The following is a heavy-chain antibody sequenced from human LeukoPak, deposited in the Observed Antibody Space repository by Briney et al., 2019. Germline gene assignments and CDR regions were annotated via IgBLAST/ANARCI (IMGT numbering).Heavy chain of an antibody. CDR1: GVSFSGYY. Sequence: SQTLSLACAVYGVSFSGYYWSWIRQPPGKGLEWIGYIYYSGSTNYNPSLKSRVTISVDTSKNQFSLKLSSVTAADTAVYYCARVGIAAAESGDWFDPWGQGTLVTVSS. J-gene: IGHJ5*02. CDR3: ARVGIAAAESGDWFDP. D-gene: IGHD6-13*01. V-gene: IGHV4-59*01. CDR2: IYYSGST.